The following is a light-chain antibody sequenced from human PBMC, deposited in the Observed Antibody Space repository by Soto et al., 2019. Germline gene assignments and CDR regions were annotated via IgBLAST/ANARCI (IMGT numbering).Light chain of an antibody. Sequence: DIQMTQSPSTLSAYVGDRVTITCRASQSIKSWLAWYQQKPGKAPKLLIYEAFSLESGVPSRFGGSGSGTESTLTISSLQPDDFGTYYCQQYISYPWTFGQGTKL. J-gene: IGKJ1*01. V-gene: IGKV1-5*03. CDR2: EAF. CDR1: QSIKSW. CDR3: QQYISYPWT.